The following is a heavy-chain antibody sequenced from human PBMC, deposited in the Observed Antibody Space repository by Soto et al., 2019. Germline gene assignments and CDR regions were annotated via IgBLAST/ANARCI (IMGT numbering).Heavy chain of an antibody. Sequence: PGGSLRLSCAASGFTFSSYAMSWVRQAPGKGLEWVSAISGSGGSTYYADSVKGRFTISRDNSKNTLYLQMNSLRAEDTAVYYCAKDRIAAAELGNWFDPWGQGTLVTVSS. J-gene: IGHJ5*02. D-gene: IGHD6-13*01. CDR2: ISGSGGST. CDR3: AKDRIAAAELGNWFDP. CDR1: GFTFSSYA. V-gene: IGHV3-23*01.